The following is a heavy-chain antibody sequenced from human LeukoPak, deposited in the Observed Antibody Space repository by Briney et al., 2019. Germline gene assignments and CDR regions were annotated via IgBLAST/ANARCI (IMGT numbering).Heavy chain of an antibody. CDR1: GGSFKGYY. D-gene: IGHD3-10*01. CDR2: INHSGST. J-gene: IGHJ5*02. CDR3: ARGSILLWFGRNWFDP. V-gene: IGHV4-34*01. Sequence: SETLSLTCAVYGGSFKGYYWSWIRQPPGKGLEWIGEINHSGSTNYNPSLKSRVTISVDTSKNRFSLKLSSVTAADTAVYYCARGSILLWFGRNWFDPWGQGTLVTVSS.